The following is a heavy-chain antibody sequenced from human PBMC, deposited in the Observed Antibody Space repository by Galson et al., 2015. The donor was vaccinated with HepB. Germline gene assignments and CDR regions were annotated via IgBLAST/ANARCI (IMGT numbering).Heavy chain of an antibody. CDR2: INSDGSST. V-gene: IGHV3-74*01. D-gene: IGHD2-15*01. Sequence: LRLSCAASGFTFSSYWMHWVRQAPGKGLVWVSRINSDGSSTSYADSVKGRFTISRDNSKNTLYLQMNSLRAEDTAVYYCAREGKVVVRYYFDYWGQGTLVTVSS. CDR1: GFTFSSYW. CDR3: AREGKVVVRYYFDY. J-gene: IGHJ4*02.